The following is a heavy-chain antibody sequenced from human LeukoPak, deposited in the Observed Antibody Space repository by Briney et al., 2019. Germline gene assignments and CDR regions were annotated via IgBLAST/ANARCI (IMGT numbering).Heavy chain of an antibody. J-gene: IGHJ5*02. V-gene: IGHV4-59*01. D-gene: IGHD1-26*01. Sequence: SETLSLTCTVSGGSISSYYWSWIRQPPGKGLEWIGYIYYSGSTNYNSSLKSRVTISVDTSKNQFYLKLSSVTAADTAVYYCARERVGATAWFDPWGQGTLVTVSS. CDR3: ARERVGATAWFDP. CDR1: GGSISSYY. CDR2: IYYSGST.